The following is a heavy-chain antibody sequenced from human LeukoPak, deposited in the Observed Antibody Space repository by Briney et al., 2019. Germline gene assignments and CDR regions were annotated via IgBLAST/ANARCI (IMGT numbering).Heavy chain of an antibody. CDR3: AKDIVVVPAAIGYYYYYGMDV. V-gene: IGHV3-30*18. D-gene: IGHD2-2*01. J-gene: IGHJ6*02. Sequence: GRSLRLSCAASGFTFSSYGIHWVRQAPGKGLEWVAVISCDGSNKYYADSVRGRFTISRDNSKNTLYLQMNSLRAEDTAVYYCAKDIVVVPAAIGYYYYYGMDVWGQGTTVTVSS. CDR1: GFTFSSYG. CDR2: ISCDGSNK.